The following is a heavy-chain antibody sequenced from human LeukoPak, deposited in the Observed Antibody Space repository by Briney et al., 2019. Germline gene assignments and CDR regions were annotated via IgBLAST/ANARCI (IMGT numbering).Heavy chain of an antibody. V-gene: IGHV3-30*02. CDR3: AKAGNLGGSNYLYYYYYMDV. Sequence: GGSLRLSCAASGFTFSSYGMHWVRQAPGKGLEWVAFIHYDGNNAYHADSVKGRFTISRDNSKNTLYLQMNSLRAEDTAVYYCAKAGNLGGSNYLYYYYYMDVWGKGTTVTISS. CDR2: IHYDGNNA. J-gene: IGHJ6*03. CDR1: GFTFSSYG. D-gene: IGHD1-26*01.